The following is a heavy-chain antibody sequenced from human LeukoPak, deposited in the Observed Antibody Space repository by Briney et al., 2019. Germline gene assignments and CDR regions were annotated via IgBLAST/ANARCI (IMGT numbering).Heavy chain of an antibody. CDR3: ARDVWTGVAVSDY. CDR1: GFTFSSYW. CDR2: IKEDGSIQ. J-gene: IGHJ4*02. V-gene: IGHV3-7*01. Sequence: GGSLRLSCVASGFTFSSYWMTWARQAPGKGLEWLANIKEDGSIQYYLDSVRGRFTISRDNAKTSVYLQLNSLRADDTAVYYCARDVWTGVAVSDYWGQGTLVTVSS. D-gene: IGHD6-19*01.